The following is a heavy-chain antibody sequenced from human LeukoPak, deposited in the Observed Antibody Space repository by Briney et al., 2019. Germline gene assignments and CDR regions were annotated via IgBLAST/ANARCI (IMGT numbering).Heavy chain of an antibody. CDR1: GFTFSSYA. CDR3: AKATRVRGVISHFDY. J-gene: IGHJ4*02. Sequence: PGRSLRLSYAASGFTFSSYAMSWVRQAPGKGLEWVSAISGSGGSTYYGDSVKGQFTMCRDNSKNTLYLQMNSLRAEDTAVYYCAKATRVRGVISHFDYWGQGTLVTVSS. CDR2: ISGSGGST. V-gene: IGHV3-23*01. D-gene: IGHD3-10*01.